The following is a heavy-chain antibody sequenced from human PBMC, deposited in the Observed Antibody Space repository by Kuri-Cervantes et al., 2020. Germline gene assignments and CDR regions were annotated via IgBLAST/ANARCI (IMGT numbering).Heavy chain of an antibody. CDR3: AKGGLYYYDSSGLPR. CDR1: GSTFSSYA. D-gene: IGHD3-22*01. J-gene: IGHJ4*02. CDR2: ISGSGGST. Sequence: GGSLSLPCAASGSTFSSYAMSWVRQAPGKGLEWVSAISGSGGSTYYADSVKGRFTISRDNSKNTLYLQMNSLRAEDTAVYYCAKGGLYYYDSSGLPRWGQGTLVTVSS. V-gene: IGHV3-23*01.